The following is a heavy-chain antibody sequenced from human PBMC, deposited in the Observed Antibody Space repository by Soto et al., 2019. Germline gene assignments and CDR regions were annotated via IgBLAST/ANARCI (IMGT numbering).Heavy chain of an antibody. J-gene: IGHJ4*02. V-gene: IGHV3-30*18. CDR1: GFSLTNYA. CDR3: AKERFSEVDY. CDR2: ISHDEDEK. D-gene: IGHD3-3*01. Sequence: QVQLVESGGGVVQPGKSLRLSCAVSGFSLTNYAIHWVRQAPGKGLEWVAVISHDEDEKYYVDSVKGRFSISRDNSKNTVYLQMNSLRPDDTAVYYCAKERFSEVDYWGQGTLVTVSS.